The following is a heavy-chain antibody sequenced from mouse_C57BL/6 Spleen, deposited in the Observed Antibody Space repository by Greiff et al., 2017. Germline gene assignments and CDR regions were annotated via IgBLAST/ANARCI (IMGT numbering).Heavy chain of an antibody. CDR1: GYSITSGYY. D-gene: IGHD2-5*01. V-gene: IGHV3-6*01. Sequence: EVKVEESGPGLVKPSQSLSLTCSVTGYSITSGYYWNWIRQFPGNKLEWMGYISYDGSNNYNPSLKNRISITRDTSKNQFFLKLNSVTTEDTATYYCARRGYSNYYYAMDYWGQGTSVTVSS. CDR3: ARRGYSNYYYAMDY. CDR2: ISYDGSN. J-gene: IGHJ4*01.